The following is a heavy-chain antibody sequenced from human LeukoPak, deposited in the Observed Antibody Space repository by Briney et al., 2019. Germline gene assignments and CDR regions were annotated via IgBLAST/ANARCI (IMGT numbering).Heavy chain of an antibody. CDR3: ARASRGAINYYYYGMDV. V-gene: IGHV1-8*01. CDR1: GYTFTSYD. Sequence: ASVKVSCKASGYTFTSYDINWVRQATGQGLEWMGWMNPNSGNTGYAQKFQGRVTMTRNTSISTAYMELSSLRSEDTAVYYCARASRGAINYYYYGMDVWGQGTTVTVSS. D-gene: IGHD3-10*01. CDR2: MNPNSGNT. J-gene: IGHJ6*02.